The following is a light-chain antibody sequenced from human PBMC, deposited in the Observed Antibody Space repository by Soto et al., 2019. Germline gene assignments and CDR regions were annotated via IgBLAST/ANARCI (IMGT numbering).Light chain of an antibody. CDR1: QSISSY. Sequence: DIQMTQSPSSLSASVGDRVTITCRASQSISSYLNWYQQKPGKAPKLLIYAASSLQSGVPSRFSGSGSWTDFTLTISSLQPEDFATYYCQQSYSTPRYAFGQGTKLEIK. CDR3: QQSYSTPRYA. J-gene: IGKJ2*01. CDR2: AAS. V-gene: IGKV1-39*01.